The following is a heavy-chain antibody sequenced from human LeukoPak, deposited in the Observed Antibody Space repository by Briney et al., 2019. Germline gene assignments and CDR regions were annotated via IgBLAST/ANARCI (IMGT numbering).Heavy chain of an antibody. D-gene: IGHD6-13*01. CDR3: TRLAWYDFDY. J-gene: IGHJ4*02. Sequence: GESLKISCKGSGYSFTSYWIGWVRQMPGRGLEWMGIIYPGDSDTRYSPSFQGQVTISADKSISTAYLQWSSLKASGTAIYYCTRLAWYDFDYWGQGTLVTVSS. CDR2: IYPGDSDT. V-gene: IGHV5-51*01. CDR1: GYSFTSYW.